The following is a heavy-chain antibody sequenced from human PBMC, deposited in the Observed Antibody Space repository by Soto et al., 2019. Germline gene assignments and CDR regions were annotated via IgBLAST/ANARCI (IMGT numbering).Heavy chain of an antibody. J-gene: IGHJ4*02. CDR1: GFTFSSYA. V-gene: IGHV3-21*01. CDR2: ISSTSSYT. D-gene: IGHD6-19*01. Sequence: GGSLRLSCAAYGFTFSSYAMNWVRQTQEKGLEWVSSISSTSSYTHYSDSVKGRFTISRDNANNSLFLQMNSLRAEDTATYYCARDLALAGNYWGQGVLVTVSS. CDR3: ARDLALAGNY.